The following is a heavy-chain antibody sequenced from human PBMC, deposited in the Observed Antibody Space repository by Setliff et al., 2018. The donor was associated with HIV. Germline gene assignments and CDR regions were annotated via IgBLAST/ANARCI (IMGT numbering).Heavy chain of an antibody. J-gene: IGHJ4*02. V-gene: IGHV4-59*11. CDR1: GPSINIHY. D-gene: IGHD4-17*01. CDR2: IYSTGST. Sequence: FTCTVSGPSINIHYWSWIRQSPGKAFEWIGYIYSTGSTNYNPSLQSRVTISMVASRNQFSLKVTSVTAADTAVYYCAKGAGFYGDYTFDHWGQGRQVTVSS. CDR3: AKGAGFYGDYTFDH.